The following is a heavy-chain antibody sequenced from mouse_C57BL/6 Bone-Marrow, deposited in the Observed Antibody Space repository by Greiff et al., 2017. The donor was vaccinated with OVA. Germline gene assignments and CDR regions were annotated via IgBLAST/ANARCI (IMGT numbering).Heavy chain of an antibody. CDR1: GFTFSSYA. Sequence: EVQVVESGGGLVKPGGSLKLSCAASGFTFSSYAMSWVRQTPEKRLEWVATISDGGSYTYYPDNVKGRFTIARDNAKNNLYLQMRHLKSEDTAMYYCARPITTDWYFDVWGTGTTVTVSS. V-gene: IGHV5-4*01. J-gene: IGHJ1*03. D-gene: IGHD1-2*01. CDR2: ISDGGSYT. CDR3: ARPITTDWYFDV.